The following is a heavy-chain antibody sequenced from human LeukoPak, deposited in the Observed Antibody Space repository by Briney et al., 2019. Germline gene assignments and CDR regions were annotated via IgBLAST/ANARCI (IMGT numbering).Heavy chain of an antibody. CDR2: INAGNGNT. V-gene: IGHV1-3*03. CDR1: GYTFTSYA. Sequence: ASVKVSCKASGYTFTSYAMHWVRQPPGQRLEWMGWINAGNGNTKYSQEFQGRVTITRDTSASTAYMELSSLRSEDMAVYCCARGSYYYYYMDVWGKGTTVTVSS. J-gene: IGHJ6*03. CDR3: ARGSYYYYYMDV.